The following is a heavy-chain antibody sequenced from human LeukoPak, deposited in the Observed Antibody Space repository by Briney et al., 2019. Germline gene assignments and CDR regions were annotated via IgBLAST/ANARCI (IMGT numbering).Heavy chain of an antibody. J-gene: IGHJ6*02. V-gene: IGHV7-4-1*02. CDR3: ARAGVAAAGHRGGMDV. Sequence: GASVKVSCKASGYTLTSYALNWVRQAPGQGLEWLGWINTDTGNPTYAQGFTGRYVFSLDTSVITAYLQINSLKADDTAIYYCARAGVAAAGHRGGMDVWGQGTTVTVSS. CDR2: INTDTGNP. CDR1: GYTLTSYA. D-gene: IGHD6-13*01.